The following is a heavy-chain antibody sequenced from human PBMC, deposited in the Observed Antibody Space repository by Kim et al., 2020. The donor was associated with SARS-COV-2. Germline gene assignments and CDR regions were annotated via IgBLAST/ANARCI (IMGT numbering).Heavy chain of an antibody. D-gene: IGHD3-10*01. Sequence: GESLKISCKGSGYSFTSYWIGWVRQMPGKGLEWMGIIYPGDSDTRYSPSFQGQVTISADKSISTAYLQWSSLKASDTAMYYCARQGGFMVRDEKNWFDPWGQGTLVTVSS. V-gene: IGHV5-51*01. CDR1: GYSFTSYW. CDR3: ARQGGFMVRDEKNWFDP. J-gene: IGHJ5*02. CDR2: IYPGDSDT.